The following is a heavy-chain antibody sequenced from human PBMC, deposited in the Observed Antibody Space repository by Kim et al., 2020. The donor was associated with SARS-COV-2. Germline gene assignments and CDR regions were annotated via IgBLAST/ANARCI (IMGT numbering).Heavy chain of an antibody. V-gene: IGHV4-59*13. CDR3: ARAHGDYAGYYYYGMDV. CDR2: IYYSGST. D-gene: IGHD4-17*01. J-gene: IGHJ6*01. CDR1: GGSISSYY. Sequence: SETLSLTCTVSGGSISSYYWSWIRQPPGKGLEWIGYIYYSGSTNYNPSLKSRVTISVDTSKNQFSLKLSSVTAADTAVYYCARAHGDYAGYYYYGMDVWG.